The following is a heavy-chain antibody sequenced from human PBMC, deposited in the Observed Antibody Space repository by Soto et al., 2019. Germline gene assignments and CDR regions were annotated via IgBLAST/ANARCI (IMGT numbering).Heavy chain of an antibody. V-gene: IGHV3-72*01. Sequence: GGSLRPSCAVSGFTLSYHCMGWVRQAPGKGLEWFGRTKNKANRYTTEYAASVNGRFTISRDDSKNSLYLQMNSLKTEDTAVYYCARWVSGSPDNWGQGTLVTVSS. D-gene: IGHD1-26*01. J-gene: IGHJ4*02. CDR1: GFTLSYHC. CDR2: TKNKANRYTT. CDR3: ARWVSGSPDN.